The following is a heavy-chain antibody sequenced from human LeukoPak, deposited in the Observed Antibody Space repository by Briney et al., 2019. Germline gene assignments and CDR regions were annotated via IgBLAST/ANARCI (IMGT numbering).Heavy chain of an antibody. J-gene: IGHJ4*02. D-gene: IGHD6-13*01. CDR3: ARRMRSSWSSFDY. CDR2: ISSSGSTI. V-gene: IGHV3-11*01. Sequence: GGSLRLSCAASGFTFSNAWMSWVRQAPGKGLEWVSYISSSGSTIYYADSVKGRFTISRDNAKNSLYLQMNSLRAEDTAMYYCARRMRSSWSSFDYWGRGTLVTVSS. CDR1: GFTFSNAW.